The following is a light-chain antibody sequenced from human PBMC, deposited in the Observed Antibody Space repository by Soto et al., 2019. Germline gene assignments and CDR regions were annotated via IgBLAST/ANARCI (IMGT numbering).Light chain of an antibody. CDR1: QSVYSDF. CDR2: GAS. CDR3: QQYGSSPLT. V-gene: IGKV3-20*01. J-gene: IGKJ4*01. Sequence: IVLTQSPGTLSLSPGERATLSCRASQSVYSDFLAWYQQKPGQAPRLLIYGASSRATGIPDRFSGSGSGTDVTLTISRLEPEDFAVYYCQQYGSSPLTFGGGTKVEIK.